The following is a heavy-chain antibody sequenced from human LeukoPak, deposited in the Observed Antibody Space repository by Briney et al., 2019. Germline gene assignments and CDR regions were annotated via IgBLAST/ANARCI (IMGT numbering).Heavy chain of an antibody. CDR2: IYYSGST. J-gene: IGHJ3*02. Sequence: SETLSLTCTVSGGSISSSSYYWGWIRQPPGKGLEWIGSIYYSGSTYYNPSLKSRVTISVDTSKNQFSLKLSSVTAADTAVYYCARGSPADAFDIWGQGTMVTVSS. CDR3: ARGSPADAFDI. CDR1: GGSISSSSYY. V-gene: IGHV4-39*07.